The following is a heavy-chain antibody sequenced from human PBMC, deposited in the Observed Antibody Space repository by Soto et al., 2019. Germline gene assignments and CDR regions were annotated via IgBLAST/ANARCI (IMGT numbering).Heavy chain of an antibody. Sequence: GGALRLSCAASGFTFSSYAMSWVRQAPGKGLEWVSAISGSGGSTYYADSVKGRFTISRDNSKNTLYLQMNSLRAEDTAVYYCAKLRSGSYIRDYWGQGTLVTVSS. V-gene: IGHV3-23*01. CDR1: GFTFSSYA. CDR3: AKLRSGSYIRDY. D-gene: IGHD3-10*01. J-gene: IGHJ4*02. CDR2: ISGSGGST.